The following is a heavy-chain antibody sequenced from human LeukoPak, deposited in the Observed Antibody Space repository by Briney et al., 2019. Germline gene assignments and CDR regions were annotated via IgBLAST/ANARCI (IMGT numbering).Heavy chain of an antibody. J-gene: IGHJ4*02. CDR3: ARQLGNYRPDQ. D-gene: IGHD4-11*01. Sequence: GESLKISCKGSGYRFTSYWIGWVRQRPGKGLEWMGIIYPGDSDTRYSPSFQGQVTISADKSSSTAYLQWSSLKASDTAIHYCARQLGNYRPDQWGQGTLVTVSS. V-gene: IGHV5-51*01. CDR2: IYPGDSDT. CDR1: GYRFTSYW.